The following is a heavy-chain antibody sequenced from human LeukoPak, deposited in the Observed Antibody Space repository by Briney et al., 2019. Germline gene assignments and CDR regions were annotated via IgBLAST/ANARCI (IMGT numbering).Heavy chain of an antibody. J-gene: IGHJ4*02. D-gene: IGHD2-15*01. CDR3: ARDLYRRRGIVVVVGALNY. CDR1: GFTFSSYW. Sequence: GGSLRLSCAASGFTFSSYWMSWVRQAPGKGLEWGANIKQDGSEKYYVDSVKGRFTISRDNAKNSLYLQMNSLRAEDTAVYYCARDLYRRRGIVVVVGALNYWGQGTLVTVSS. V-gene: IGHV3-7*01. CDR2: IKQDGSEK.